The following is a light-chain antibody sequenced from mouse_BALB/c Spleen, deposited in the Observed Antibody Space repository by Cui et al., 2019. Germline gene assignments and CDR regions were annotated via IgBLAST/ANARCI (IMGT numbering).Light chain of an antibody. V-gene: IGKV4-80*01. J-gene: IGKJ1*01. Sequence: HIVITQSTAIMSASLEEGITLSCSASAIVSYMHWYQQKSGTSAKLLIYSTSSLASGVPSRFSGSGSGTVYSLTISSVEDEDAADYYCHQWNSYPLTFGGGTKLEIK. CDR2: STS. CDR1: AIVSY. CDR3: HQWNSYPLT.